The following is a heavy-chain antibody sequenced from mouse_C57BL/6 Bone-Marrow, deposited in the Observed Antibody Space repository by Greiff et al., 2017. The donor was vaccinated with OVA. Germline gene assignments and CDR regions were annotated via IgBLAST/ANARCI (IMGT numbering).Heavy chain of an antibody. CDR1: GFTFSSYG. V-gene: IGHV5-6*01. D-gene: IGHD1-1*01. CDR2: ISSGGSYT. Sequence: EVHLVESGGDLVKPGGSLKLSCAASGFTFSSYGMSWVRQTPDKRLAWVATISSGGSYTYYPDSVKGRFTISRDNAKNTLYLQMSSLKSEDTAMYYCARPIYYYGSSYVYFDVWGTGTTVTVSS. J-gene: IGHJ1*03. CDR3: ARPIYYYGSSYVYFDV.